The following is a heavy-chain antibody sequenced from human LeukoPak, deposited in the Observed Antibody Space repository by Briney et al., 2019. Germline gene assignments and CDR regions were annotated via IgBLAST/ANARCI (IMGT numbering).Heavy chain of an antibody. D-gene: IGHD3-22*01. V-gene: IGHV3-9*01. Sequence: HPGRSLRLSCAASGFTFDDYAMHWVRQAPGKGLEWVSGISWNSGSIGYADSVKGRFTISRDNAKNSLYLQMNSLRAEDTALYYCAKVMDSSGYYHNEGIFDYWGQGTLVTVSS. J-gene: IGHJ4*02. CDR3: AKVMDSSGYYHNEGIFDY. CDR2: ISWNSGSI. CDR1: GFTFDDYA.